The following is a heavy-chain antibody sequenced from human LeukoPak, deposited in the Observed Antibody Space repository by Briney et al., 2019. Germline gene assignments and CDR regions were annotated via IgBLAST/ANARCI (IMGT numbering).Heavy chain of an antibody. D-gene: IGHD4-17*01. CDR2: ISAYNGNT. J-gene: IGHJ4*02. CDR1: GYTFTSNG. Sequence: GASLKLSCKASGYTFTSNGITWVRQAPGQGLEWMGWISAYNGNTNYAQKYQGRVTMTTETSTSTAYMELRSLRSDDTAVYYCARVAADYGDYWGQGTLVTVSS. CDR3: ARVAADYGDY. V-gene: IGHV1-18*01.